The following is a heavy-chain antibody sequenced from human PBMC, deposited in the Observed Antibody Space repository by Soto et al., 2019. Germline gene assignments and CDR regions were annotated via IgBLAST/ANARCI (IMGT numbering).Heavy chain of an antibody. J-gene: IGHJ6*02. CDR3: AKVRYSSPMGYYYGMDV. CDR1: GGSFSTYF. D-gene: IGHD6-19*01. CDR2: VNQSGSA. Sequence: QVQLQQWGAGLLKPSETLSLTCSVYGGSFSTYFWTWMRQPPGKGLEWIGEVNQSGSANYNPSLESRVTISVDTSKKQFSLRLSSVTAADTAVYYCAKVRYSSPMGYYYGMDVWGQGTTVTVSS. V-gene: IGHV4-34*02.